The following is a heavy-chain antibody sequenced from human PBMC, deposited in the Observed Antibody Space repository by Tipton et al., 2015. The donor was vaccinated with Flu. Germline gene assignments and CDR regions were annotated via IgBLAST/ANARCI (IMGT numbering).Heavy chain of an antibody. CDR3: ARDQDCSSTSCYQGENWFDP. CDR1: GGTFSSYA. CDR2: IIPIFGTA. V-gene: IGHV1-69*01. J-gene: IGHJ5*02. D-gene: IGHD2-2*01. Sequence: QMQLVQSGAEVKKPGSSVKASCKASGGTFSSYAISWVRQAPGQGLEWMGGIIPIFGTANYAQKFQGRVTITADESTSTAYMELSSLRSEDTAVYYCARDQDCSSTSCYQGENWFDPWGQGTLVTVSS.